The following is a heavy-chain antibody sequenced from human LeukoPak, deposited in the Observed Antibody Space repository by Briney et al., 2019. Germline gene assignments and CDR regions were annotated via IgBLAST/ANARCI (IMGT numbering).Heavy chain of an antibody. J-gene: IGHJ4*02. CDR3: AREGKLTGYFGGLGFNY. Sequence: SETLSLTCTVSGYSISSGYYWGWIRQPPGKGLEWIGSIYHSGSTYYNPSLKSRVTISVDTSKNQFSLNLTSVTAADTAVYYCAREGKLTGYFGGLGFNYWGQGTLVTVSS. CDR1: GYSISSGYY. D-gene: IGHD3-22*01. V-gene: IGHV4-38-2*02. CDR2: IYHSGST.